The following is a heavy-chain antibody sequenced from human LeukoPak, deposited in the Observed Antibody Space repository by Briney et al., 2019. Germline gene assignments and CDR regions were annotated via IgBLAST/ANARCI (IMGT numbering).Heavy chain of an antibody. CDR1: GFTFSNYV. CDR2: ISTSSSYI. Sequence: GGSLRLSCAVSGFTFSNYVMSWVRQAPGKGLEWVSSISTSSSYIYYADSVKGRFTISRDNAKNSLYLQMNSLRAEDTAVYYCARVPSPGPNYGSGSSHFDYWGQGTLVTVSS. D-gene: IGHD3-10*01. CDR3: ARVPSPGPNYGSGSSHFDY. V-gene: IGHV3-21*01. J-gene: IGHJ4*02.